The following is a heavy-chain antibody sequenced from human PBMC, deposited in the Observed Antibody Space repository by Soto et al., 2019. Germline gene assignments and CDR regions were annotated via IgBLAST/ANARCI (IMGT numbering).Heavy chain of an antibody. J-gene: IGHJ6*04. CDR2: IYYSGNT. Sequence: SETLSLTCTVTGDSTYSNTNYWGWIRQPPGKGLEWIGSIYYSGNTYYNPSLKSRVTIAVDTSKNQFSLKLSSVTAADTAVYYCGRHPYGLALGVWGKGTTVTVSS. V-gene: IGHV4-39*01. CDR3: GRHPYGLALGV. CDR1: GDSTYSNTNY. D-gene: IGHD4-17*01.